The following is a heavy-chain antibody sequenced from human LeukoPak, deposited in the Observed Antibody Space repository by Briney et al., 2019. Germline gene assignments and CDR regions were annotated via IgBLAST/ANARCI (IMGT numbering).Heavy chain of an antibody. CDR2: ISYDGSNK. CDR1: GFTYSSYA. J-gene: IGHJ6*03. CDR3: ARVVSGAAYYYMDV. Sequence: GGSLRLSCAASGFTYSSYAMHWVRQAPGKGLEWVAVISYDGSNKYYADSVKGRFTISRDNSKNTLYLQMNSLRAEDTAVYYCARVVSGAAYYYMDVWGKGTTVTVSS. D-gene: IGHD6-13*01. V-gene: IGHV3-30*01.